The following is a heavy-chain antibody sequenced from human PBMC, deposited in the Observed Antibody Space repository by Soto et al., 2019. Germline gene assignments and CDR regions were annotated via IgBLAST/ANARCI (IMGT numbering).Heavy chain of an antibody. D-gene: IGHD2-2*01. CDR2: IYHSGST. CDR3: ARVPDR. J-gene: IGHJ4*02. V-gene: IGHV4-30-2*01. CDR1: GGSISRGGYS. Sequence: SETLSLTCAVSGGSISRGGYSWSWIRQPPGKGLEWIGYIYHSGSTYYNPSLKSRVTISVDRSKNQFSLKLSSVTAADTAVSYCARVPDRWGQGTLVTVSS.